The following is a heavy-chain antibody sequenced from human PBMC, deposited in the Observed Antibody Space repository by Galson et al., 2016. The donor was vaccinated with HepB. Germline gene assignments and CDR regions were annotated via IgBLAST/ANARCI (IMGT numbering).Heavy chain of an antibody. Sequence: SLRLSCAASGFTFSSYAMSWVRQPPGKGLEWVSDISGSGVSTYYADSVKGRFTISRDTSKSTLSLQMNSLRAEDTAVYYCARRDYYYYGMDVWGQGTTVFVSS. J-gene: IGHJ6*02. CDR1: GFTFSSYA. CDR2: ISGSGVST. V-gene: IGHV3-23*01. CDR3: ARRDYYYYGMDV.